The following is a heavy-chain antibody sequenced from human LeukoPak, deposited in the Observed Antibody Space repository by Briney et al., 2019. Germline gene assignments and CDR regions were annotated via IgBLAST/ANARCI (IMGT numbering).Heavy chain of an antibody. V-gene: IGHV4-39*07. CDR2: IYYSEST. CDR1: GGSISSSSYY. Sequence: PSETLSLTCTVSGGSISSSSYYWGWIRQPPGKGLEWIGRIYYSESTYYNPSLKSRVTISVDTSKNQFSLKLSSVTAADTAVYYCARGEELAYCDSDCYRPDFWGQGTLVAVSS. CDR3: ARGEELAYCDSDCYRPDF. D-gene: IGHD2-21*02. J-gene: IGHJ4*02.